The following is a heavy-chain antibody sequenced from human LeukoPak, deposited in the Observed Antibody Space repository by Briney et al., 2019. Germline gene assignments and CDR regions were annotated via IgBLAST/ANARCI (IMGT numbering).Heavy chain of an antibody. CDR1: GFIFSNYG. CDR2: IRYDGTNK. Sequence: PGGSLRLSCAASGFIFSNYGIHWVRQAPGKGLEWVAFIRYDGTNKYYADSVKGRFTISRDNSKNTLYLQMNSLRAEDTAVYYCAKDHYDILTGYSEYDYWGQGTLVTVSS. D-gene: IGHD3-9*01. V-gene: IGHV3-30*02. J-gene: IGHJ4*02. CDR3: AKDHYDILTGYSEYDY.